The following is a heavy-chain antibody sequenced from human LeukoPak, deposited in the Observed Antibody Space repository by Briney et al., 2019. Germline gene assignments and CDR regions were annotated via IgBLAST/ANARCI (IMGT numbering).Heavy chain of an antibody. D-gene: IGHD4-17*01. CDR3: ARDQLGDGDYLFDY. CDR2: SNGDGSST. J-gene: IGHJ4*02. Sequence: TGGSLRLSCAASGFTFGRYWMHWVRQAPGKGPVWVARSNGDGSSTSYADSVKGRFTISRDSAKNTLYLQMNSLRAEDTAIYYCARDQLGDGDYLFDYWGQGTLVTVSS. CDR1: GFTFGRYW. V-gene: IGHV3-74*01.